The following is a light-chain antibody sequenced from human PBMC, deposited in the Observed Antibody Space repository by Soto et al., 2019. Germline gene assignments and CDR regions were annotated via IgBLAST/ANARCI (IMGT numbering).Light chain of an antibody. CDR3: QQYGGSPRT. Sequence: EIVLTQSPGTLSLSPGERATLSCRASQSVSSSSLAWYQQKRGQAPRLLIHGASSRATGIPDRVSGSGSGTDFTLTISRLEPEDFAVYYCQQYGGSPRTFGQGTKVDIK. V-gene: IGKV3-20*01. CDR1: QSVSSSS. J-gene: IGKJ1*01. CDR2: GAS.